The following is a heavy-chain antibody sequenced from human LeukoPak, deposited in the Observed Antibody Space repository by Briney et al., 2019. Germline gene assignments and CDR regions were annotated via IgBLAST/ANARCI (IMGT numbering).Heavy chain of an antibody. V-gene: IGHV4-4*09. J-gene: IGHJ6*03. CDR3: ARGRFSDRGYYYMDV. D-gene: IGHD1-26*01. CDR2: IYTSGST. Sequence: SETLSLTCTVSGGSISGYYWSWIRQPPGKGLEWIGYIYTSGSTNYNPSLKSQVTISVDTSKNQFSLKLSSVTAADTAVYYCARGRFSDRGYYYMDVWGKGTTVTVSS. CDR1: GGSISGYY.